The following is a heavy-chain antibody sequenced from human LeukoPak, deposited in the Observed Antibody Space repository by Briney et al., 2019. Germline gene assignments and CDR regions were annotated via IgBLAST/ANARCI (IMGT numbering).Heavy chain of an antibody. Sequence: PGGPRRLSCPASGPTPSNYWMIWVRQAPGKGLQWVAKIKQDGSEKYYVDSVKGRFTISRDNAENSLYLQMNSLRVEDTAVYYCAARSSGNPYFWGQGTLVTVSS. J-gene: IGHJ4*02. CDR2: IKQDGSEK. CDR1: GPTPSNYW. D-gene: IGHD1-26*01. CDR3: AARSSGNPYF. V-gene: IGHV3-7*03.